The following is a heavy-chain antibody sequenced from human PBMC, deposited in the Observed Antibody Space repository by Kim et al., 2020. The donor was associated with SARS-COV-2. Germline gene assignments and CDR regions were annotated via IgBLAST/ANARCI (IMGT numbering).Heavy chain of an antibody. CDR3: ARGRKQWLTYYYYDGMDA. V-gene: IGHV3-20*04. D-gene: IGHD6-19*01. J-gene: IGHJ6*02. Sequence: GGSLRLSCAASGFTFGAYGMSWVRQAPGKGLEWVSGINWNGGSTGYADSVKGRFTISRDNATNSLYLQMNSLRAEDTAMYYCARGRKQWLTYYYYDGMDAWGQGATVTVSS. CDR2: INWNGGST. CDR1: GFTFGAYG.